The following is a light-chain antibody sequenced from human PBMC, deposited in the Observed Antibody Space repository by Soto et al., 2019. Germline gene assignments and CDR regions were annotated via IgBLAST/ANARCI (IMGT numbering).Light chain of an antibody. CDR2: RAF. J-gene: IGKJ2*01. CDR3: QQYNTFSFT. Sequence: DIQMTQSPSTLSASIGDRVTITCRASRTISDWLAWYQQRPGKAPKLLIYRAFRLESGVPRRFSGSASGTEFTLTISGLHPDDFATYYCQQYNTFSFTFGQGTRLEIK. CDR1: RTISDW. V-gene: IGKV1-5*03.